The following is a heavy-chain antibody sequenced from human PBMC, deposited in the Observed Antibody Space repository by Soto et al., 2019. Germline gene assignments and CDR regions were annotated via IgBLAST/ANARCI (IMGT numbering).Heavy chain of an antibody. J-gene: IGHJ4*02. D-gene: IGHD2-15*01. CDR2: ISDNGGGT. V-gene: IGHV3-23*01. CDR1: GFTFSSYA. CDR3: TKRDCGGGSCPGSVGFDC. Sequence: EVQLLESGGGLVQPGGSLRLSCAGSGFTFSSYAMSWVRQAPGKGLEWVSAISDNGGGTYYADSVKGRFTISRDNSKSTLNLQMNSLRAEDTAIYYCTKRDCGGGSCPGSVGFDCCGQGTLVTVSS.